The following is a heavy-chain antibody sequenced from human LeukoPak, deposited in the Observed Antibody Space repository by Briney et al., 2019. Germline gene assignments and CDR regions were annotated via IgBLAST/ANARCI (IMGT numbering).Heavy chain of an antibody. CDR3: ARGHSSGYYYSFDY. CDR2: IFYSGST. D-gene: IGHD3-22*01. V-gene: IGHV4-31*03. CDR1: GGSISSGGYY. Sequence: SQTLSLTCTVSGGSISSGGYYWTWIRQHPGQGLEWIGYIFYSGSTYQNPSLKSRVTISVDTSKNQFSLELSSVTAADTAVYYCARGHSSGYYYSFDYWGQGTLVTVSS. J-gene: IGHJ4*02.